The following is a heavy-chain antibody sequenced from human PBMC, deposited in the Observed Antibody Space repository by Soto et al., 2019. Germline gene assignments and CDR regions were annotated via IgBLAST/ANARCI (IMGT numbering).Heavy chain of an antibody. CDR1: GYTFTAFY. CDR3: ARSAFGVTQGIGRAFDV. Sequence: QVQLVQSGAEVKKPGTSVKVSCKTSGYTFTAFYIHWVRQAPGQGLEWLGWINPNAGDSNSPQRFQGSVTLTRGTSTNTAYLELTGLTSAVAAVYFCARSAFGVTQGIGRAFDVWGPGTIVDVS. J-gene: IGHJ3*01. D-gene: IGHD3-3*01. V-gene: IGHV1-2*04. CDR2: INPNAGDS.